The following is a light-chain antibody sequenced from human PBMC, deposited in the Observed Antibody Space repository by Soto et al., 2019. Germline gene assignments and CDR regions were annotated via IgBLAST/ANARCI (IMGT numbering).Light chain of an antibody. CDR3: QVWDDSLSWV. Sequence: SYELTQPPSVSVAPGQTARITCGGNNIEIKSVHWYQQKPGQAPVLVVYDDGDRTTGIPERFSGSKSGNTATLTTSRVEAGDEADYYCQVWDDSLSWVFGGGTKLTVL. CDR1: NIEIKS. CDR2: DDG. V-gene: IGLV3-21*02. J-gene: IGLJ3*02.